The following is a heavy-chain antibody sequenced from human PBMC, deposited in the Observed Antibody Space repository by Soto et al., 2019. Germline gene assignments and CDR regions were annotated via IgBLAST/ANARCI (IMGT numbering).Heavy chain of an antibody. D-gene: IGHD5-12*01. CDR2: IIPIFGTA. CDR3: ASSVEMATAGDY. J-gene: IGHJ4*02. CDR1: GGTFSSYA. Sequence: QVQLVQSGAEVKKPGSSVKVSCKASGGTFSSYAISWVRQAPGQGLEWMGGIIPIFGTANYAQKFQGRVTSTADESTSTAYMELSSLRSENTAEYYGASSVEMATAGDYWGQGTLLTLSS. V-gene: IGHV1-69*01.